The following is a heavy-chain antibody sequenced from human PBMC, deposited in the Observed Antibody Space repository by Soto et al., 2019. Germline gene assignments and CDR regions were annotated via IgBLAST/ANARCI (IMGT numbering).Heavy chain of an antibody. D-gene: IGHD2-21*02. CDR2: INAGNGNT. Sequence: QVQLVQSGAEEKKPGASVKVSCKASGYTFTSYAMHWVRQAPGQRLEWMGWINAGNGNTKYSQKFQGRVTITRDTSASTAYMELSSLRSEDTAVYYGARSIVVVTAIDYWGQGTLVTVSS. CDR3: ARSIVVVTAIDY. CDR1: GYTFTSYA. J-gene: IGHJ4*02. V-gene: IGHV1-3*05.